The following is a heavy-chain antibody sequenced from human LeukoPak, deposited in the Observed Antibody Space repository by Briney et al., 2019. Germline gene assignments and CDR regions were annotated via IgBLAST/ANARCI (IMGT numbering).Heavy chain of an antibody. Sequence: PSETLSLTCTASGGSISSHYWSWVRQPPGKELEWIGCVYYSGSTNYKPSLKSRVTISVDTSKNQFSLKLSSVTAADTAVYYCARYSTGWYDAFDIWGQGTMVTVSS. CDR3: ARYSTGWYDAFDI. V-gene: IGHV4-59*11. CDR1: GGSISSHY. D-gene: IGHD6-19*01. CDR2: VYYSGST. J-gene: IGHJ3*02.